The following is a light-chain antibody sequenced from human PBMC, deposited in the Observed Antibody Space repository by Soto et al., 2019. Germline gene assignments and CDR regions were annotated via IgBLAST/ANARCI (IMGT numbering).Light chain of an antibody. CDR2: WGS. CDR3: MQPLQTPIT. J-gene: IGKJ5*01. CDR1: QSLLHSNGYNY. Sequence: DIVMTQSPLSLPVTPGEPASISCRSSQSLLHSNGYNYLDWYLQKPGQSPQLLIYWGSNRASGVPDRISGSGSGRDCTVKISRVEAEDVGVYYCMQPLQTPITLGQGTRREI. V-gene: IGKV2-28*01.